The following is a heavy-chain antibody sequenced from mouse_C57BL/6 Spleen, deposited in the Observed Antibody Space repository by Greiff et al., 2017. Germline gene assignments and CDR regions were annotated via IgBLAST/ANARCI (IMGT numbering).Heavy chain of an antibody. D-gene: IGHD1-1*01. CDR3: ARDRNYYGSSYNFDV. J-gene: IGHJ1*03. V-gene: IGHV3-6*01. CDR1: GYSITSGYY. Sequence: ESGPGLVKPSQSLSLTCSVTGYSITSGYYWNWIRQFPGNKLEWMGYISYDGSNNYNPSLKNRISITRDTSKNQFFLKLNSVTTEDTATYYCARDRNYYGSSYNFDVWGTGTTVTVAS. CDR2: ISYDGSN.